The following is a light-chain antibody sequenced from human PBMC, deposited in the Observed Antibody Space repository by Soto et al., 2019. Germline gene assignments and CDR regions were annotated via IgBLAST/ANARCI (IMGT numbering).Light chain of an antibody. CDR1: SGDIGSYNR. V-gene: IGLV2-14*01. CDR3: SSYTNINTRACV. J-gene: IGLJ1*01. Sequence: QSALTQPASVSGSPGQSITISCTGTSGDIGSYNRVSWYQQHPGKAPKLIIYEVTDRPSGVSNRFSGSKSGNTVSLTISGLQPEDQAEYYCSSYTNINTRACVFGTGTKLTVL. CDR2: EVT.